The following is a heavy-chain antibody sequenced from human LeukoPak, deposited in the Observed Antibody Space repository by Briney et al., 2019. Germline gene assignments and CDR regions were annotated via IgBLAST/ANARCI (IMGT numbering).Heavy chain of an antibody. J-gene: IGHJ5*02. V-gene: IGHV3-30-3*01. Sequence: PGGSLRLSCRASGFTFSSYAMHWVRQAPGKGLESVAVISYDGSNKYYADSVKGRFTISRDNSKNTLYLQMNSLRAEDTAVYYCARSRPATAILAHWGQGTLVTVSS. CDR3: ARSRPATAILAH. CDR1: GFTFSSYA. CDR2: ISYDGSNK. D-gene: IGHD2-2*02.